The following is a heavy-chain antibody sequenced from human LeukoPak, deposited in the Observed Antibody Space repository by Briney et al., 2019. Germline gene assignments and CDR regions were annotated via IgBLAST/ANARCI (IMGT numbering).Heavy chain of an antibody. D-gene: IGHD2-2*01. J-gene: IGHJ5*02. V-gene: IGHV3-23*01. CDR3: AKGKGVVPAAIRGGNWFDP. CDR1: GLTFSSYA. CDR2: ISVSVGST. Sequence: GGSLGLSLPASGLTFSSYAMSWVGQAPGKGLDWVSAISVSVGSTYYADSVKGRFTISRDNSKNTLYLQMNSLRAEDTAVYYCAKGKGVVPAAIRGGNWFDPWGQGTLVTVSS.